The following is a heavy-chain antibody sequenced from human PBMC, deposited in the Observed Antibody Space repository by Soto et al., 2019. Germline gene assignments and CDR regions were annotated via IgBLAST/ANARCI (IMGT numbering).Heavy chain of an antibody. V-gene: IGHV1-3*01. Sequence: ASVKVSCKASGYTFTSYAMHWVRQAPGQRLERMGWINAGNGNTKYSQKFQGRVTITRDTSASTAYMELSSLRSEDTAVYYCAIQTPSSYDSSGYYLLYFQHWGQGTLVTVSS. CDR3: AIQTPSSYDSSGYYLLYFQH. D-gene: IGHD3-22*01. J-gene: IGHJ1*01. CDR2: INAGNGNT. CDR1: GYTFTSYA.